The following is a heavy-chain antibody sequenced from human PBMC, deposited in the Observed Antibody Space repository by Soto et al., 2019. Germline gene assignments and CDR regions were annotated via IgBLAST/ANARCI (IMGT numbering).Heavy chain of an antibody. V-gene: IGHV3-74*01. CDR1: GFSFSGYW. D-gene: IGHD3-10*01. CDR3: VRAAARGDD. J-gene: IGHJ4*02. CDR2: INTDGSSR. Sequence: PGWSLRLSCAASGFSFSGYWMHWVRQAPGKGLVWVSLINTDGSSRTYADSVKGRFTISRDNGKNTLYLQMNSLRVEDTAVYYCVRAAARGDDWGQGTLVTGSS.